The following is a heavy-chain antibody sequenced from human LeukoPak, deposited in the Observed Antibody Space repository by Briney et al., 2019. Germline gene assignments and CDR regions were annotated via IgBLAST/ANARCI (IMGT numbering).Heavy chain of an antibody. Sequence: SVKVSCKASGGTFSSYAISWVRQAPGQGLEWMGRIIPILGIANYAQKFQGRVTITADKSTSTAYMELSSLRSEDTAVYYCARDQGLSGVATINPYYFDYWGQGTLVTVSS. D-gene: IGHD5-12*01. CDR1: GGTFSSYA. CDR2: IIPILGIA. V-gene: IGHV1-69*04. CDR3: ARDQGLSGVATINPYYFDY. J-gene: IGHJ4*02.